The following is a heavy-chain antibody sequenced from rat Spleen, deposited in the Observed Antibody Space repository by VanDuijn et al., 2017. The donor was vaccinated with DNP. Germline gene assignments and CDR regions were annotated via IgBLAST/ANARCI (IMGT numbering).Heavy chain of an antibody. CDR1: GFSLSSYG. D-gene: IGHD1-7*01. Sequence: QVQLKESGPGLLQPSHTLSLTCTVSGFSLSSYGVSWVRQPPGMGLEWIAAISSGGITYYNSVLDSRLSISRDSSKSQVFLKMNSLQPEDTAIYFCTRDRGTTGMTPFDYWGQGVMVTVSS. J-gene: IGHJ2*01. V-gene: IGHV2S12*01. CDR3: TRDRGTTGMTPFDY. CDR2: ISSGGIT.